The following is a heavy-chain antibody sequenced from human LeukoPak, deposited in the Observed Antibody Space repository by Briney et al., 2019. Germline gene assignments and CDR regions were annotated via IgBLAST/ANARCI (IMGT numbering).Heavy chain of an antibody. CDR2: INHSGST. V-gene: IGHV4-34*01. D-gene: IGHD2-2*01. Sequence: PSETLSLTCAVYGGSFSGYYWSWIRQPPGKGLEWIGEINHSGSTNYNPSLKSRVTISVDTSKNQFSLKLSSVPAAYTAVYYCARGGIVVVPAGFDYWGQGTLVTVSS. CDR1: GGSFSGYY. CDR3: ARGGIVVVPAGFDY. J-gene: IGHJ4*02.